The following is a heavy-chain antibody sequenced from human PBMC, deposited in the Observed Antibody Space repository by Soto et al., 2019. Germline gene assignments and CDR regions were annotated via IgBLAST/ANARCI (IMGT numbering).Heavy chain of an antibody. J-gene: IGHJ4*02. CDR3: ARGVSIAVDGTLGY. CDR1: GYTFTSYA. CDR2: INAGNGKT. Sequence: QVQLVQSGAEVKKPGASVKVSCKASGYTFTSYAMHWVRQAPGQRLEWMGWINAGNGKTKYSQKFQGRVTITRDTSARIAYMELSSLRSEATAVYYCARGVSIAVDGTLGYWGQGTLVTVSS. D-gene: IGHD6-19*01. V-gene: IGHV1-3*01.